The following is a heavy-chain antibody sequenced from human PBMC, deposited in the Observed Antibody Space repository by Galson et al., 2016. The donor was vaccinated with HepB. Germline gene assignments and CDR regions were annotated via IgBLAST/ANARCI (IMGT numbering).Heavy chain of an antibody. CDR1: GGSISGYY. D-gene: IGHD5-24*01. J-gene: IGHJ4*02. CDR2: TYYSGGT. Sequence: LSLTCTVSGGSISGYYCSWIRQPPGKGLEWIGYTYYSGGTNYNPSLKSPLTISTDTSKNQVYLMLTSVNAADTAVYFCAAGYNWDYWGEGILVTVS. V-gene: IGHV4-59*03. CDR3: AAGYNWDY.